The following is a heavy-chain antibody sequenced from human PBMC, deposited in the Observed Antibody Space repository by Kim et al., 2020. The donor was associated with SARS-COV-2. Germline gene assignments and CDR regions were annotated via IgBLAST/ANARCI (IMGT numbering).Heavy chain of an antibody. CDR2: IYPCDSYT. CDR3: ARRRYCDNCGPLNAFDF. Sequence: GESLKISCKGSGYSFTSYWIGWVRQMPGKGLEWRGIIYPCDSYTRYSSPFQGQVTISADKYISTAYLQCNSLKASDTAMYYCARRRYCDNCGPLNAFDFWGQGTMVTVSS. J-gene: IGHJ3*01. D-gene: IGHD3-22*01. CDR1: GYSFTSYW. V-gene: IGHV5-51*01.